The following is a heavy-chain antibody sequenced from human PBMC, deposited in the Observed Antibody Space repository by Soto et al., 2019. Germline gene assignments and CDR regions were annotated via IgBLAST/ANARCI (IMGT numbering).Heavy chain of an antibody. CDR1: GYTFTSYG. CDR3: ARAACSGGSCYGKLYYYYYGMDV. V-gene: IGHV1-18*04. D-gene: IGHD2-15*01. CDR2: ISAYNGNT. J-gene: IGHJ6*02. Sequence: QVQLVQSGAEVKKPGASVKVSCKASGYTFTSYGISWVRQAPGQGLEWMGWISAYNGNTNYAQKLQGRVTMTTDTSTSTAYMELRSLRSDDTAVYYCARAACSGGSCYGKLYYYYYGMDVWGQGTTVTVSS.